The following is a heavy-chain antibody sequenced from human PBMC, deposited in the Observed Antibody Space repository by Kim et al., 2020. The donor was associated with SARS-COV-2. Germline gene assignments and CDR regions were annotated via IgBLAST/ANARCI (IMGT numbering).Heavy chain of an antibody. V-gene: IGHV3-7*01. CDR3: ARYNIAAAGTSPHFDY. Sequence: GGSLRLSCAASGFTFSSYWMSWVRQAPGKGLEWVANIKQDGSEKYYVDSVKGRFTISRDNARNSLYLQMNSLRAEDTAVYYCARYNIAAAGTSPHFDYWGQGTLVTVSS. CDR1: GFTFSSYW. D-gene: IGHD6-13*01. CDR2: IKQDGSEK. J-gene: IGHJ4*02.